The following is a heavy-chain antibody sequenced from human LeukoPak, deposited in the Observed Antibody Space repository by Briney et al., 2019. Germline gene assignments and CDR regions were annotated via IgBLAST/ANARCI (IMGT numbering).Heavy chain of an antibody. J-gene: IGHJ4*02. D-gene: IGHD3-22*01. CDR2: IYTSGST. CDR1: GGSISSYY. V-gene: IGHV4-4*07. CDR3: AREDRSSVYYYGIDY. Sequence: SETLSLTCTVSGGSISSYYWSWIRQPAGKGLEWIGRIYTSGSTNYNPSLKSRVTMSVDTSKNQFSLKLSSVTAADTAVYYCAREDRSSVYYYGIDYWGQGTLVTVSS.